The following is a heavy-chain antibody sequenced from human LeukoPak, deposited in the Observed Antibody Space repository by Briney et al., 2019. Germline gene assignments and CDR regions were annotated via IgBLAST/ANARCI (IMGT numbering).Heavy chain of an antibody. J-gene: IGHJ6*02. Sequence: SETLSLTCAVYGGSFSGYYWSWIRQPPGKGLEWIGEINHSGSTNYNPSLKSRVTISVDTSKNQFSLKLSSVTAADTAVYYCARVGSSYDFWSGTRSYYCGMDVWGQGTTVTVSS. CDR1: GGSFSGYY. CDR3: ARVGSSYDFWSGTRSYYCGMDV. CDR2: INHSGST. D-gene: IGHD3-3*01. V-gene: IGHV4-34*01.